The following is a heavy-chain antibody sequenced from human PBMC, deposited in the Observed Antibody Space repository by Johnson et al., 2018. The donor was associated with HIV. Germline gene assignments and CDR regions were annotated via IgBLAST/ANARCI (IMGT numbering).Heavy chain of an antibody. V-gene: IGHV3-74*01. CDR1: GFTFSSYW. Sequence: VQLVESGGGLVQPGGSLRLSCAASGFTFSSYWMHWVHQAPGKGLVWVSRINSDGSSTSYADSVKGRFTISRDNAKNTLYLQMNSLRAEDTAVYYCARDKAVGYSSGWHAFDIWGQGTMVTVSS. CDR2: INSDGSST. J-gene: IGHJ3*02. CDR3: ARDKAVGYSSGWHAFDI. D-gene: IGHD6-19*01.